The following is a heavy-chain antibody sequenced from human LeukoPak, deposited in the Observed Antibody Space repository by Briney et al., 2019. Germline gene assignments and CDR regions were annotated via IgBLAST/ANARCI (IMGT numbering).Heavy chain of an antibody. CDR2: INPNSGGT. CDR3: AREEADDAFDI. Sequence: GASXXXSCKASGYTFTGYYMRWVRQAPGQGVEGMGRINPNSGGTNYAQKFQGRVTMTRDTSISTAYMELSRLRSDDTAVYYCAREEADDAFDIWGQGTMVTVSS. V-gene: IGHV1-2*06. J-gene: IGHJ3*02. D-gene: IGHD6-25*01. CDR1: GYTFTGYY.